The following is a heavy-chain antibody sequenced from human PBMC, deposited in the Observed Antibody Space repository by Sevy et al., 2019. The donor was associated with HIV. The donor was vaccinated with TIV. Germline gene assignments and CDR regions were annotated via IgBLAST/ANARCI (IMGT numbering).Heavy chain of an antibody. CDR2: IKSKTDGGRT. D-gene: IGHD3-22*01. Sequence: GGSLRLSCAASGFTFSNAWLNWVRQAPGKGLEWVGRIKSKTDGGRTDYAAPVKDRFTISRDESKNKLHLQMNSRKTEDTAVYYCTTDPYYDDSTGFQPYFDYWGQGTLVTVSS. J-gene: IGHJ4*02. CDR1: GFTFSNAW. V-gene: IGHV3-15*07. CDR3: TTDPYYDDSTGFQPYFDY.